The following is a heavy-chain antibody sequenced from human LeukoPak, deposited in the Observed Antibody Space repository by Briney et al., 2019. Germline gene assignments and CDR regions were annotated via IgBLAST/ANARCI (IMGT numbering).Heavy chain of an antibody. CDR1: GGSISSSSYY. J-gene: IGHJ4*02. V-gene: IGHV4-39*01. CDR2: MYYSGST. D-gene: IGHD3-22*01. CDR3: ARSYYYDSSDYYSCLGY. Sequence: PSETLSLTCTVSGGSISSSSYYGGWIRQPPGKGGEWIGNMYYSGSTYYNPSLKSRVTISVDTSKNQFSLKLSSVIAADTGGYFCARSYYYDSSDYYSCLGYGGQGTLVTVSS.